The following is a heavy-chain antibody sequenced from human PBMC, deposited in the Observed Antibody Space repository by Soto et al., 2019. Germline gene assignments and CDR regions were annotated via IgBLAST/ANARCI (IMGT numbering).Heavy chain of an antibody. CDR1: GYSFTSYW. CDR2: IYPGDSDT. V-gene: IGHV5-51*01. Sequence: GESLKISCKGSGYSFTSYWIGWVRQMPGKGLEWMGIIYPGDSDTRYSPSFQGQVTISAAKSISTAYLQWSSLKASDTAMYYCARGSPFYPYGDPFDYWGQGTLVTVSS. D-gene: IGHD4-17*01. J-gene: IGHJ4*02. CDR3: ARGSPFYPYGDPFDY.